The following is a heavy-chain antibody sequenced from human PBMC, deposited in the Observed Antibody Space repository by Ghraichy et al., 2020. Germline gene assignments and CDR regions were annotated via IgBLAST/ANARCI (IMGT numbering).Heavy chain of an antibody. J-gene: IGHJ6*02. CDR3: ARPRDSGSYFDQYFYGMDV. D-gene: IGHD1-26*01. CDR2: IIPIFGTA. CDR1: GGTLSNYA. Sequence: SVKVSCKASGGTLSNYAISWVRQAPGQGLEWMGGIIPIFGTANYAQKFQGRVTITADESTSTAYMELSSLRFEDTAVYYCARPRDSGSYFDQYFYGMDVWGQGTTVTVSS. V-gene: IGHV1-69*13.